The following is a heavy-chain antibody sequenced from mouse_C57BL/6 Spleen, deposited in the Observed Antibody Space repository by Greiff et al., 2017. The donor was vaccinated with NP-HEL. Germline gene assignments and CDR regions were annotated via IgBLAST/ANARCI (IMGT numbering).Heavy chain of an antibody. Sequence: QVQLQQSGPELVKPGASVKISCKASGYAFSSSWMNWVKQRPGKGLEWIGRIYPGDGDTNYNGKFKGKATLTADKSSSTAYMQLSSLTSEDSAVDFCARAGYYGSSNWYFDVWGTGTTVTVSS. V-gene: IGHV1-82*01. J-gene: IGHJ1*03. CDR3: ARAGYYGSSNWYFDV. CDR2: IYPGDGDT. CDR1: GYAFSSSW. D-gene: IGHD1-1*01.